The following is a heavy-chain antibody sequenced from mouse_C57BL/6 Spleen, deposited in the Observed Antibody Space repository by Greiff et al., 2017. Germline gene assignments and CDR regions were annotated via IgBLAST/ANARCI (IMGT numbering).Heavy chain of an antibody. CDR3: ARSHYYGSSYWYFDV. CDR2: IRNKANGYTT. J-gene: IGHJ1*03. CDR1: GFTFTDYY. V-gene: IGHV7-3*01. Sequence: EVKLVESGGGLVQPGGSLSLSCAASGFTFTDYYMSWVRQPPGKALAWLGFIRNKANGYTTEYSASVKGRFTISRDNSQSILYLQMNALRAEDSATYYCARSHYYGSSYWYFDVWGTGTTVTVSS. D-gene: IGHD1-1*01.